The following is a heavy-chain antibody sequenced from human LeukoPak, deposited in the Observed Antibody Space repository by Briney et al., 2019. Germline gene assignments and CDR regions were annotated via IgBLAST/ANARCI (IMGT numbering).Heavy chain of an antibody. CDR1: GFTFSSYG. J-gene: IGHJ4*02. CDR2: IRYDGSNK. V-gene: IGHV3-30*02. D-gene: IGHD5-18*01. Sequence: PPGGSLRLSCAASGFTFSSYGMHWVRQAPGKGLEWVAFIRYDGSNKYYADSVKGRFTISRDNSKNTLYLQMNSLRAEDTAVYYCAKDWRGYSYGSYFDYWGQGTLVTVSS. CDR3: AKDWRGYSYGSYFDY.